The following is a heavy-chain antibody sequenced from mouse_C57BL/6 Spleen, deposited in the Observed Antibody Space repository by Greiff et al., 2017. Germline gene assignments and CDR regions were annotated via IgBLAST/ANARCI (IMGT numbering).Heavy chain of an antibody. Sequence: EVKLMESGEGLVKPGGSLKLSCAASGFTFSSYAMSWVRQTPEKRLEWVAYISSGGDYIYYADTVKGRFTISRDNARNTLYLQMSSLKSEDTAMYYCTRVNYGSSYPYWYFDVWGTGTTVTVSS. V-gene: IGHV5-9-1*02. CDR1: GFTFSSYA. CDR3: TRVNYGSSYPYWYFDV. J-gene: IGHJ1*03. D-gene: IGHD1-1*01. CDR2: ISSGGDYI.